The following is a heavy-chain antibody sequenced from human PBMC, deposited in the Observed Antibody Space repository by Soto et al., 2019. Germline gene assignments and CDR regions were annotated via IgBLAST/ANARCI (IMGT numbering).Heavy chain of an antibody. D-gene: IGHD3-9*01. J-gene: IGHJ6*02. V-gene: IGHV3-72*01. CDR3: VSHRGVDWEHPFYYYDAMDI. CDR1: GFSFSDHY. CDR2: VTNKVTRYTT. Sequence: EQLVESGGGLVQPGGSLRLSCAASGFSFSDHYMDWVRQAPGKGPEWVGRVTNKVTRYTTQYAASVRGTVNISRDDEKRSVFLQMSSTKTEDTAVYYCVSHRGVDWEHPFYYYDAMDIWGRGTPVTVSS.